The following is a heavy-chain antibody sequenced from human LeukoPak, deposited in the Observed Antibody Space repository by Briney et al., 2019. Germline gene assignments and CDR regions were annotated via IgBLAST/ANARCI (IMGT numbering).Heavy chain of an antibody. CDR2: ISLTGET. D-gene: IGHD3-10*01. J-gene: IGHJ5*01. CDR1: GGSIRSTNW. V-gene: IGHV4-4*02. CDR3: ARSHFYGSGVDS. Sequence: NPSETLSLTCGVSGGSIRSTNWWSWVRQPPGQGLEWIGEISLTGETNYNPSLNGRVTMSLDGSRNQLSLTLTPVTAADTAVYFCARSHFYGSGVDSWGQGTLVTVSS.